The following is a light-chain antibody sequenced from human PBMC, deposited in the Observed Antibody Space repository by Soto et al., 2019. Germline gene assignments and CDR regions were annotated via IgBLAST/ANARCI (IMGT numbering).Light chain of an antibody. CDR1: QSVSSN. CDR2: GAS. Sequence: EIMMTQSPATPSVSPGERATLSCRASQSVSSNLAWYQQKPGQAPRLLIYGASTRATGIPARFSGSGSGTEFTLTISSPQSEDFAVYYCQQYNNWPPITFGQGTRLEIK. V-gene: IGKV3-15*01. J-gene: IGKJ5*01. CDR3: QQYNNWPPIT.